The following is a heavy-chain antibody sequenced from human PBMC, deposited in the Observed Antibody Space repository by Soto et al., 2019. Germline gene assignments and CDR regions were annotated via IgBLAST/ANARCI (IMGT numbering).Heavy chain of an antibody. CDR1: GFTFSSYA. V-gene: IGHV3-23*01. CDR2: ITGSGVST. J-gene: IGHJ4*02. D-gene: IGHD4-17*01. CDR3: AKRYPDGDSDY. Sequence: EVQLLESGGGLVQPGGSLRLSCAASGFTFSSYAMSWVRQDPGKGLELVSAITGSGVSTYYADSVKGRFTISRDNSKNTLYLQMHSLRAEDTAVYYCAKRYPDGDSDYWGQGTLVTVSS.